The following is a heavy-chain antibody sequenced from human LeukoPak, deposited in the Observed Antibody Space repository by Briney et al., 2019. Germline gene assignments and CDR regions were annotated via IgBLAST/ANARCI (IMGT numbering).Heavy chain of an antibody. CDR1: GFTFSDYS. J-gene: IGHJ6*03. CDR2: ISGGSSTM. CDR3: ARDRGQTGYYWSYYYYMDV. Sequence: PGGSLRLSCAASGFTFSDYSMNWVPQAPGMGPEWVSYISGGSSTMYYADSVKGRFTISRDNAKNSLYLQMNSLRAEDTAVYYCARDRGQTGYYWSYYYYMDVWGIGTTVTVSS. V-gene: IGHV3-48*01. D-gene: IGHD3-9*01.